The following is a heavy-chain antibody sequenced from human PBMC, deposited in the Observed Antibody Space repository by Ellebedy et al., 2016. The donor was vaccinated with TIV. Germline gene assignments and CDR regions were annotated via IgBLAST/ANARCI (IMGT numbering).Heavy chain of an antibody. V-gene: IGHV4-39*01. J-gene: IGHJ4*02. D-gene: IGHD3-9*01. CDR1: GGSISSSLYS. CDR2: SYYSVST. CDR3: ASSDRSWRYFEEY. Sequence: MPSETLSLTCTVSGGSISSSLYSWGWIRQPPGKGLDGIASSYYSVSTYFNPSPKSRVTISVNTSKNQFSLKLSSVSAADTAVYYCASSDRSWRYFEEYWGQGTLVTVSS.